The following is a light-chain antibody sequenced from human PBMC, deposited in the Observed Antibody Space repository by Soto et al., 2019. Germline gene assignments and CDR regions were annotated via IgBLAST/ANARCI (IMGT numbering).Light chain of an antibody. CDR2: DVS. J-gene: IGLJ1*01. V-gene: IGLV2-14*03. CDR1: SSDVGGYNY. Sequence: QSALTQPASVSGAPGESIPISCTGTSSDVGGYNYVSWYQHHPGKAPKLMIFDVSNRPSGVSNRFSGSKSVNTASLTISGLQPEDKADYYCSSYTTSNTRQIVFGTGTKVTVL. CDR3: SSYTTSNTRQIV.